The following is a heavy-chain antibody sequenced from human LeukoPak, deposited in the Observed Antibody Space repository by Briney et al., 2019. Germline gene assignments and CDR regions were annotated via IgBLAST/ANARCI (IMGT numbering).Heavy chain of an antibody. CDR1: GFTFTTNA. D-gene: IGHD3-10*01. Sequence: GGSLRLSCAASGFTFTTNAMSWVRQAPGKGLEWVSAIGGSGGFTYYAEYVRGRFTISRDNSEKTLYLQMNSLRAEDTAVYYCAKADRGWGVITKDWGQGTLVTVSS. CDR2: IGGSGGFT. CDR3: AKADRGWGVITKD. J-gene: IGHJ4*02. V-gene: IGHV3-23*01.